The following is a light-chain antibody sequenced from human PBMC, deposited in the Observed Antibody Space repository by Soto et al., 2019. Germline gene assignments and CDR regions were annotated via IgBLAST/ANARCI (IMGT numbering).Light chain of an antibody. CDR1: QSVSGNY. CDR2: GAS. CDR3: QQYGTSST. J-gene: IGKJ1*01. V-gene: IGKV3-20*01. Sequence: EIVLTQSPGTLSLSPGERATLSCRAGQSVSGNYVAWYQQKPGQAPRLLIYGASNRATGIPDRFSGSGSGTDVALTISRLEPEDFAVYYCQQYGTSSTFGQGTKVEIK.